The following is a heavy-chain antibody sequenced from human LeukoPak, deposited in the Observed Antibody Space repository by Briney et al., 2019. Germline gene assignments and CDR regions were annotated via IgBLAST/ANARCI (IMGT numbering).Heavy chain of an antibody. Sequence: GGSLRLSCAASGFTVSSNYMSWVRQAPGKGLEWVSIIYSGGSTYYADSVKGRFTVSRDSSKNTLYLQMNSLRAEDTAVYYCAKGTKRNTALAFDYWGQGTLVIVSS. CDR2: IYSGGST. CDR3: AKGTKRNTALAFDY. CDR1: GFTVSSNY. V-gene: IGHV3-66*01. D-gene: IGHD5-18*01. J-gene: IGHJ4*02.